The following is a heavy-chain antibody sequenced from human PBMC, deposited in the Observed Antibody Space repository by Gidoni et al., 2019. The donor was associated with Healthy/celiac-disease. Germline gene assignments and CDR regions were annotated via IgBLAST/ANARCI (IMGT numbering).Heavy chain of an antibody. D-gene: IGHD5-18*01. Sequence: QVQLVPSGAEVKKPGASVKVSCKASGYTFTGYYMHWVRQAPGQGLEWMGWINPNSGGTNYAQKFQGRVTMTRDTSISTAYMELSRLRSDDTAVYYCARDRGYSYGALYYYYGMDVWAKGPRSPSP. V-gene: IGHV1-2*02. J-gene: IGHJ6*02. CDR2: INPNSGGT. CDR3: ARDRGYSYGALYYYYGMDV. CDR1: GYTFTGYY.